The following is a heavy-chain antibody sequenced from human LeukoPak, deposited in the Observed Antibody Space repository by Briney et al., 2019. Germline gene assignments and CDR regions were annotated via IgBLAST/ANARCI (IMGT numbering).Heavy chain of an antibody. CDR3: ARGSIAAANYNWFDP. D-gene: IGHD6-13*01. Sequence: GGSLRLSCGASGFTFSDYSMNWVRQAPGKGLEWVSSISSSSSYIYYADSVKGRFTISRDNAKNSLYLQMNSLRAEDTAVYYCARGSIAAANYNWFDPWGQGTLVTVSS. CDR2: ISSSSSYI. V-gene: IGHV3-21*01. CDR1: GFTFSDYS. J-gene: IGHJ5*02.